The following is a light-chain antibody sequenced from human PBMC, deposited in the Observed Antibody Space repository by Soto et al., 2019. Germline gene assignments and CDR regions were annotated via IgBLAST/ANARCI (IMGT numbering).Light chain of an antibody. CDR1: QSVSGN. V-gene: IGKV3-15*01. CDR2: GAS. J-gene: IGKJ1*01. CDR3: QQYNNWPPA. Sequence: EIVMTQSPATLSVSPGERATLSCRTSQSVSGNLAWYQQKPGQAPRLLIYGASTRATGIPARFSGGGSGTDFTLTISSLQSEDFAVYYCQQYNNWPPAFGQGTKVDIK.